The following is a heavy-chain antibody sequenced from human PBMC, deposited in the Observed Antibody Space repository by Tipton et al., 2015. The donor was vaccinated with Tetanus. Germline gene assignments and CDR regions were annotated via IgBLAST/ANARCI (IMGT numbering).Heavy chain of an antibody. Sequence: TLSLTCTVSGGSISSYYWSWIRQPPGKGLEWIGYIYYSGSTNYNPSLKSRVTISVDTSKNQFSLKLRSVTAADTAIYYCARYYCPSGSCRHFDFWGQGTLVTVSS. CDR3: ARYYCPSGSCRHFDF. CDR1: GGSISSYY. CDR2: IYYSGST. V-gene: IGHV4-59*01. D-gene: IGHD2-8*01. J-gene: IGHJ4*02.